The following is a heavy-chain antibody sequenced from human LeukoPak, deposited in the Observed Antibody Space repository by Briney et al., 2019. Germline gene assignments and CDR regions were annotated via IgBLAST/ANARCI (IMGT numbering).Heavy chain of an antibody. Sequence: PSETLSLTCTVSGGSISSSSYYWGWIRQPPGKGLEWIGSIYYSGSTYYNPSLKSRVTISVDTSKNQFSLELSSVTAADTAVYYCARPVLDYGDYTNWFDPWGQGTLVTVSS. V-gene: IGHV4-39*01. D-gene: IGHD4-17*01. CDR2: IYYSGST. J-gene: IGHJ5*02. CDR1: GGSISSSSYY. CDR3: ARPVLDYGDYTNWFDP.